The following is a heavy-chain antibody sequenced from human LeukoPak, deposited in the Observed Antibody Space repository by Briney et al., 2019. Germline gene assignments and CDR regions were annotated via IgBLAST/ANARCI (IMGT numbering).Heavy chain of an antibody. CDR3: ASVYVHMIFGVVIRHHDAFDL. V-gene: IGHV1-2*02. Sequence: ASVKVSCKASGYTFTGYYMHWVRQAPGQGLEWMGWINPNSGGTNYAQKFQGRVTMTRDTSISTAYMELSRLRSDDTAVYYCASVYVHMIFGVVIRHHDAFDLWGQGTMVTVSS. D-gene: IGHD3/OR15-3a*01. J-gene: IGHJ3*01. CDR2: INPNSGGT. CDR1: GYTFTGYY.